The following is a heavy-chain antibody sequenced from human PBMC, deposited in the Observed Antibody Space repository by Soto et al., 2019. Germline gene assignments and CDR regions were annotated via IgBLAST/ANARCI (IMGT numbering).Heavy chain of an antibody. CDR3: ARAFMITFGGASLILIGGMDV. V-gene: IGHV3-30-3*01. CDR2: ISYDGSNK. D-gene: IGHD3-16*01. Sequence: QVQLVESGGGVVQPGRSLRLSCAASGFTFSSYAMHWVRQAPGKGLEWVAVISYDGSNKYYADSVKGRFTISRDNSKNTLYLQMNSLRAEDTAVYYCARAFMITFGGASLILIGGMDVWGQGTTVTVSS. J-gene: IGHJ6*02. CDR1: GFTFSSYA.